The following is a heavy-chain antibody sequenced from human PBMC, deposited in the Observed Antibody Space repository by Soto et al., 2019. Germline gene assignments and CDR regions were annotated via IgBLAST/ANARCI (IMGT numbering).Heavy chain of an antibody. Sequence: GGSVRLSFAASGFTFSSYAMSWVRQAPGKGLEWVSAISGSGGSTYYADSVKGRFTISRDNSKNTLYLQMNSLRAEDTAVYYCAKGAIFGVVTSFDYWGQGTLVTVSS. V-gene: IGHV3-23*01. D-gene: IGHD3-3*01. CDR1: GFTFSSYA. CDR3: AKGAIFGVVTSFDY. J-gene: IGHJ4*02. CDR2: ISGSGGST.